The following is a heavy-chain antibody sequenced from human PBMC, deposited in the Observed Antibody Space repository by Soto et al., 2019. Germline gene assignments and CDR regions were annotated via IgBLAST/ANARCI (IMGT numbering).Heavy chain of an antibody. CDR1: GFTFSSYG. Sequence: GGSLRLSCAASGFTFSSYGMHWVRQAPGKGLEWVAVISYDGSNKYYADSVKGRFTTSRDNSKNTLYLQMNSLRAEDTAVYYCAKDFSRREGYNWAFWGEGTLVTVSS. J-gene: IGHJ1*01. CDR3: AKDFSRREGYNWAF. V-gene: IGHV3-30*18. CDR2: ISYDGSNK. D-gene: IGHD5-12*01.